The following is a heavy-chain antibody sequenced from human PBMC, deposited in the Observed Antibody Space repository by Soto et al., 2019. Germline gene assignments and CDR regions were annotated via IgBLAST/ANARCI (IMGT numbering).Heavy chain of an antibody. CDR2: INNSGSRT. V-gene: IGHV3-23*01. D-gene: IGHD1-26*01. J-gene: IGHJ4*02. Sequence: EVQLLESGGGFVQPGGSLRLSCAASGFTFSSYGMSWVRQAPGKGLEWVSSINNSGSRTYHADSVKRRFTISRDNSKNTPYLQINSLRAEDAAVYYCAKARPDQSGTYFPFDYWGQGTLVTGSS. CDR1: GFTFSSYG. CDR3: AKARPDQSGTYFPFDY.